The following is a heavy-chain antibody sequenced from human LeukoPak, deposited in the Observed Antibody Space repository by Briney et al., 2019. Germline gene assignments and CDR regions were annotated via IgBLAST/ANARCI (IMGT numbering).Heavy chain of an antibody. D-gene: IGHD4-17*01. CDR2: IYSGGST. V-gene: IGHV3-53*05. CDR3: AREDYGDYSSFFDY. CDR1: GFTVSSNY. Sequence: GGSLRLSCAASGFTVSSNYMSWVRQAPGKGLEWVSVIYSGGSTYYADSVKGRFTISRDNSKNTLYLQMNSLRAEDTAVYYCAREDYGDYSSFFDYWGQGTLVTVSS. J-gene: IGHJ4*02.